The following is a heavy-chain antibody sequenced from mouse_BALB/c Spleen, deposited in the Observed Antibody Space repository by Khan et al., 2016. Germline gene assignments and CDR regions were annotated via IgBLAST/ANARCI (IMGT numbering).Heavy chain of an antibody. J-gene: IGHJ4*01. CDR1: GFDFSRYW. V-gene: IGHV4-2*02. CDR2: INPGSSTK. CDR3: ARLLWLRAMDY. D-gene: IGHD2-2*01. Sequence: EVKLLESGGGLVQPGGSLNLSCAASGFDFSRYWMSWARQAPGKGQEWIGEINPGSSTKNYTPSLKDIFIISRDNAKNTLYLQMSKLRSEGTALYYCARLLWLRAMDYWGQGTSVTVSS.